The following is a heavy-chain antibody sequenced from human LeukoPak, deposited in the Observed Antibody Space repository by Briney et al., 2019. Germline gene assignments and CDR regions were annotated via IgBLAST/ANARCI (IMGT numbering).Heavy chain of an antibody. V-gene: IGHV4-39*02. CDR3: ARGSATTVTTTAFDM. D-gene: IGHD4-17*01. CDR1: GGSIDSSSFY. CDR2: IYYSGST. J-gene: IGHJ3*02. Sequence: SETLSLTCSVSGGSIDSSSFYWGWIRQPPGKGLDWIGSIYYSGSTYYNPSFKSRVTISVDTSKNHFSLKLSSVTAADTAVYSCARGSATTVTTTAFDMWGQGTMVTVSS.